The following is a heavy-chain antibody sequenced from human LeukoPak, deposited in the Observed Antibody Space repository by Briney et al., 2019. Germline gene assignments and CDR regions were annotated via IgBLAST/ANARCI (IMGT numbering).Heavy chain of an antibody. J-gene: IGHJ5*02. Sequence: ASVKVSCKTSGYTFTSFGISWVRQAPGQGLEWMGWINAYNGNTNYAQKIQGRVTMTTVTSTSTAYMELNSLRSDDTAVYYCARDPRIVGSTPDWFDPWGQGTLVTVSS. CDR3: ARDPRIVGSTPDWFDP. V-gene: IGHV1-18*01. CDR1: GYTFTSFG. D-gene: IGHD1-26*01. CDR2: INAYNGNT.